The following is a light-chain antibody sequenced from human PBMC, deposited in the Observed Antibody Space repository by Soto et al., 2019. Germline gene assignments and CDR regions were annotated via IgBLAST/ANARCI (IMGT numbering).Light chain of an antibody. CDR2: GAS. CDR3: QQYNNWPPL. Sequence: EIVMTQSPATLSVSPGERVTLSCRASQSVGSSLAWYQQKPGQAPRLLIYGASTRATGFPARFSGSGSGTEFTLTISSLQSEDFAVYYCQQYNNWPPLFGQGTRLEIK. V-gene: IGKV3-15*01. CDR1: QSVGSS. J-gene: IGKJ5*01.